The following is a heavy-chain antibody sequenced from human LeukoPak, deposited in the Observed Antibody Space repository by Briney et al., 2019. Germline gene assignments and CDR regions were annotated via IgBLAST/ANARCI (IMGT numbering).Heavy chain of an antibody. Sequence: GGSLRLSCAASGFTFSSYEMNWVRQAPGKGPEWVSYISSSGSTIYYADSVKGRFTISRGNAKNSLYLQMNSLRAEDTAVYYCARDFGSGYDSWYYYYGMDVWGKGTTVTVSS. CDR3: ARDFGSGYDSWYYYYGMDV. J-gene: IGHJ6*04. CDR2: ISSSGSTI. CDR1: GFTFSSYE. D-gene: IGHD5-12*01. V-gene: IGHV3-48*03.